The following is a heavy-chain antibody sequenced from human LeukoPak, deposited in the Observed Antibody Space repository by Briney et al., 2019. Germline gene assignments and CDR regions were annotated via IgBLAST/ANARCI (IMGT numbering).Heavy chain of an antibody. V-gene: IGHV4-34*01. J-gene: IGHJ4*02. CDR3: ARGKDGSTHLYDY. CDR2: INHSGST. Sequence: SETLSLTCAVYGGSFSGYYWSWIRQPPGKGLEWIGEINHSGSTNYNPSLKSRVTISVDTSKNQFSLKLSSETAADTAVYYCARGKDGSTHLYDYWGQGTLVTVSS. D-gene: IGHD3-10*01. CDR1: GGSFSGYY.